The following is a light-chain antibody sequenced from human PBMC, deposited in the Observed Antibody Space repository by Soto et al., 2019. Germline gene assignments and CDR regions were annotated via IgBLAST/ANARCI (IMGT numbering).Light chain of an antibody. V-gene: IGLV1-44*01. CDR3: AAWDDSLNGVV. CDR1: SSNIGSNT. Sequence: QSVLTQPPSASGTPGQRGTISCSGSSSNIGSNTVNWYQQLPGTAPKLLIYSNNERPSGVHGRFSGSKSGTSASLALRGLQSEDEADDYCAAWDDSLNGVVFGGGTKLTVL. CDR2: SNN. J-gene: IGLJ2*01.